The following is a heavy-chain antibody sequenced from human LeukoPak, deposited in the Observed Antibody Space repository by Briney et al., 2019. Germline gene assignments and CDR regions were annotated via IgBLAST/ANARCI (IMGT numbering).Heavy chain of an antibody. V-gene: IGHV3-64*01. CDR2: ISSNGGNT. CDR3: ARVPTDLTCSSASCYSDY. J-gene: IGHJ4*02. Sequence: GGSLRLSCAASVFTFSSYPMHWVRQAPGKGLEFVSGISSNGGNTYYANSVKGRFSISRDNSKNTLYLQMGSLRPEDMAVYYCARVPTDLTCSSASCYSDYWGQGTLVTVSS. CDR1: VFTFSSYP. D-gene: IGHD2-2*01.